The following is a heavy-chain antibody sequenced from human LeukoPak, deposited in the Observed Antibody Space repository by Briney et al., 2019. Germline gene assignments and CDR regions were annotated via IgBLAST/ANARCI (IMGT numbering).Heavy chain of an antibody. V-gene: IGHV3-23*01. CDR1: GFTLSSYA. Sequence: GGSLRLSCAASGFTLSSYAMSWVRQAPGKGLEWVSAISGSAFSTYYADSVEGRFTISRGNSKNTLYLQMNSLRAEDTAVYYCARQSEAAAAGAFDIWGQGTMVTVSS. CDR2: ISGSAFST. D-gene: IGHD6-25*01. J-gene: IGHJ3*02. CDR3: ARQSEAAAAGAFDI.